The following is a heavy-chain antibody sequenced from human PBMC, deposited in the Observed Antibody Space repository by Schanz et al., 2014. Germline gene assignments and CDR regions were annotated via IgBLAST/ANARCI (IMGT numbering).Heavy chain of an antibody. CDR3: VRELAGGSFDY. CDR2: FKH. Sequence: QVQLVQSGAELKNPGASVKVSCKASGYSFSAYYIHWMRQAPGQGLEWLGRFKHTSQKFQGRMTTTTDTSSATVYMELISLRSDDTDVYYCVRELAGGSFDYWGQGALVTVSS. CDR1: GYSFSAYY. V-gene: IGHV1-2*05. D-gene: IGHD1-1*01. J-gene: IGHJ4*02.